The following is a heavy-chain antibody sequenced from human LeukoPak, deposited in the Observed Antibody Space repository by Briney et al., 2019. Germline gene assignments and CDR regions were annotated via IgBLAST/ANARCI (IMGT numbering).Heavy chain of an antibody. Sequence: GGSLRLSCAASGFTFSVSAIYWVRQPSGKGLEWIGRIRNKANNYATAYAASVKGRFTISREDSKNTAYLQMNSLKTEDTAVYYCTYNSSSGVVYWGQGALVTVSS. V-gene: IGHV3-73*01. J-gene: IGHJ4*02. CDR2: IRNKANNYAT. CDR3: TYNSSSGVVY. D-gene: IGHD6-6*01. CDR1: GFTFSVSA.